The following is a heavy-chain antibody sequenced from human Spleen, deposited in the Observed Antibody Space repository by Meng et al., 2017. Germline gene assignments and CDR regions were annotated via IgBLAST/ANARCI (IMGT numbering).Heavy chain of an antibody. J-gene: IGHJ3*02. Sequence: GGSLRLSCAASGFTVSSYSMNWVRQAPGKGLEWVSSFSSSATYIHYADSMKGRFTISRDNAKNSLYLQMNSLRAEDTAVYYCARDQGYGSGIYGDAFDIWGQGTMVTVSS. CDR1: GFTVSSYS. CDR3: ARDQGYGSGIYGDAFDI. V-gene: IGHV3-21*01. CDR2: FSSSATYI. D-gene: IGHD3-10*01.